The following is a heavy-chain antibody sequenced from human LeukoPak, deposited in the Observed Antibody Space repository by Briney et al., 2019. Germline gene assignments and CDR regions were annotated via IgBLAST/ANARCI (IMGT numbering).Heavy chain of an antibody. CDR1: GGSISSYY. Sequence: ETLSLTCTASGGSISSYYWSWIRQPPGKGLEWIGYIYYSGSTNYNPSLKSRVTISVDTSKNQFSLKLSSVTAADTAVYYCARQREYCGGDCYSFDYWGQGTLVTVSS. V-gene: IGHV4-59*08. CDR2: IYYSGST. CDR3: ARQREYCGGDCYSFDY. J-gene: IGHJ4*02. D-gene: IGHD2-21*02.